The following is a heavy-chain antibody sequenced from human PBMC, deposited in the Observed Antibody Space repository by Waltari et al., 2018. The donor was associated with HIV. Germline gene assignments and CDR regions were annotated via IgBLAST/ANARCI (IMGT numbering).Heavy chain of an antibody. J-gene: IGHJ5*02. Sequence: QVQLQESGPGLVKPSETLSLTCTVPGGSISSYYWSWIRQPAGKGLEWIGRIYTSGSTNYNPSLKSRVTMSVDTSKNQFSLKLSSVTAADTAVYYCARDRYYYDSSGHRWFDPWGQGTLVTVSS. CDR2: IYTSGST. CDR3: ARDRYYYDSSGHRWFDP. CDR1: GGSISSYY. V-gene: IGHV4-4*07. D-gene: IGHD3-22*01.